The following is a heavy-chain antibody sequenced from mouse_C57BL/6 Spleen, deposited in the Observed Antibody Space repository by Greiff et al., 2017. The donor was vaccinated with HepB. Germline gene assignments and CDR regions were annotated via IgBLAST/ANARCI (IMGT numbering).Heavy chain of an antibody. J-gene: IGHJ4*01. CDR3: TRGLRPYAMDY. CDR2: IDPETGGT. CDR1: GYTFTDYE. V-gene: IGHV1-15*01. Sequence: QVQLKQSGAELVRPGASVTLSCKASGYTFTDYEMHWVKQTPVHGLEWIGAIDPETGGTAYNQKFKGKAILTADKSSSTAYMELRILTSEDSAVYYCTRGLRPYAMDYWGQGTSVTVSS. D-gene: IGHD1-2*01.